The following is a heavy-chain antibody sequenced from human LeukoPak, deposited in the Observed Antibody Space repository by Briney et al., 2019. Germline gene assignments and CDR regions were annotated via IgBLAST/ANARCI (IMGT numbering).Heavy chain of an antibody. J-gene: IGHJ4*02. D-gene: IGHD3-10*01. CDR3: ASGSGSYYNAASL. CDR2: INAGNGNT. CDR1: GYTFTSYA. V-gene: IGHV1-3*01. Sequence: GASVKVSCKASGYTFTSYAMHWVRQAPGQRLEWMGWINAGNGNTKYSQEFQGRVTITRDTSASTAYMELSRLRSDDTAVYYCASGSGSYYNAASLWGQGTLVTVSS.